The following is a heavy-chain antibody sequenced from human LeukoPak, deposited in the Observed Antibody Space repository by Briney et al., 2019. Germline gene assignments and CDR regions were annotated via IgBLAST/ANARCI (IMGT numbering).Heavy chain of an antibody. D-gene: IGHD3-10*01. Sequence: PSETLSLTCAVYGGSFSGYYWSWIRQPPGKGLEWIGEINHSGSTNYNPSLKSRVTISVDTSKNQFSLKLSSMTAADTAVYYCARLSAYYGSESSADKGWFDPWGQGTLVTVSS. CDR3: ARLSAYYGSESSADKGWFDP. J-gene: IGHJ5*02. CDR2: INHSGST. V-gene: IGHV4-34*01. CDR1: GGSFSGYY.